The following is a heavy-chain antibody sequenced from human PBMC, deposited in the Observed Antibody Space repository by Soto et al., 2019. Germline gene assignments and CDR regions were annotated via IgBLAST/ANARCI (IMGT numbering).Heavy chain of an antibody. D-gene: IGHD3-16*01. CDR3: AIMTQYASPRDDC. J-gene: IGHJ4*02. V-gene: IGHV3-23*01. CDR1: GLIFGNYY. CDR2: INESGGST. Sequence: EVQLLESGGGLVQPGETLRLSCAATGLIFGNYYISWVRQAPGKGPEWVSGINESGGSTYYADSVKGRVTISRDNSKNTLSLQMNSLRAEDTAVYYCAIMTQYASPRDDCWGQGTLVTVSS.